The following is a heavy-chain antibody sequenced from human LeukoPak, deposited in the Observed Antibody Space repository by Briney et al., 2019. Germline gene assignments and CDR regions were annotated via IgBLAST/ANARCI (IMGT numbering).Heavy chain of an antibody. Sequence: SETLSLTCAVYGGSFSGYYWSWIRQPPGKGLEWIGEINHSGSTNYNPSLKSRATISVDTSKNQFSLKLSSVTAADTAVYYCASGWLQFPDYWGQGTLVTVSS. J-gene: IGHJ4*02. CDR1: GGSFSGYY. CDR2: INHSGST. D-gene: IGHD5-24*01. V-gene: IGHV4-34*01. CDR3: ASGWLQFPDY.